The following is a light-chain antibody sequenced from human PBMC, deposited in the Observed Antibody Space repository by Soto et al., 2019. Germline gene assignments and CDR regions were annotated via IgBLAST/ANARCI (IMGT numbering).Light chain of an antibody. V-gene: IGLV1-47*02. CDR1: SSNIGSNF. CDR2: TNN. J-gene: IGLJ1*01. Sequence: QSVLTQPTSASGTPGQRVTISCSGSSSNIGSNFVYWYQHLPGTAPKLLIYTNNQRPSGVPDRFSGSKSGTSASLAISGLRSEDEADYCCASWDGSLSGHVFGTGTKLTVL. CDR3: ASWDGSLSGHV.